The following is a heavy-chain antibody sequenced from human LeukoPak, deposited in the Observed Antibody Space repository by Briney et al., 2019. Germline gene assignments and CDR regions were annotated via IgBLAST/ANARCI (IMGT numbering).Heavy chain of an antibody. CDR2: INGDALTA. V-gene: IGHV3-43*02. CDR3: AKGLHGVSFSFDY. CDR1: GFTFGDYS. D-gene: IGHD5-24*01. Sequence: GGSLRLSCAASGFTFGDYSMHWVRQTPGKGLEWGSLINGDALTAHYGDSVRGRFTISRNNSKNSLYLQMNGLRTEDTAFYYCAKGLHGVSFSFDYWGRGTLVTVSS. J-gene: IGHJ4*02.